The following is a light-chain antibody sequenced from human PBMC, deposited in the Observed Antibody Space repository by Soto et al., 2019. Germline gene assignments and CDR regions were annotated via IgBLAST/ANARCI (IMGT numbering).Light chain of an antibody. CDR3: SSYPRRRTLV. J-gene: IGLJ1*01. CDR2: DVS. V-gene: IGLV2-14*01. CDR1: SSDVGGYNY. Sequence: QSALTQPASVSGSPGQSITISCTVTSSDVGGYNYVSWYQQHPGKAPKLMIYDVSNRPSGFSNRFSASKSRNTASLTISRLQAEYHADYYCSSYPRRRTLVFGTGTKVTVL.